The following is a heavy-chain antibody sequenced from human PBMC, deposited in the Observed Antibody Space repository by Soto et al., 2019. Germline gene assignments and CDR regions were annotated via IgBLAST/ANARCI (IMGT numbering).Heavy chain of an antibody. CDR3: ARDTVGGYSYGPFDY. CDR2: IWYDGSNK. CDR1: GFTFSSYG. V-gene: IGHV3-33*01. J-gene: IGHJ4*02. Sequence: GGSLRLSCAASGFTFSSYGMHWVRQAPGKGLEWVAVIWYDGSNKYYADSVKGRFTISRDNSKNTLYLQMNSLRAEDTAVYYCARDTVGGYSYGPFDYWGQGTLVTVSS. D-gene: IGHD5-18*01.